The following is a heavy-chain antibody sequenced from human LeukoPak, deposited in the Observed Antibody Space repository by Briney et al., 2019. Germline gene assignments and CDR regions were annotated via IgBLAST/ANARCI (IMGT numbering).Heavy chain of an antibody. J-gene: IGHJ4*02. CDR1: GFTFSSYA. CDR2: ISGSGGST. D-gene: IGHD3-3*01. V-gene: IGHV3-23*01. CDR3: AKQYDFWSGPDY. Sequence: GGSLRLSCAASGFTFSSYAMSWVRQAPGKGLEWVSAISGSGGSTYYADSVKGRFTISRDNSKNTLYLQMNSLRVEDTAVYYCAKQYDFWSGPDYWGQGTLVTASS.